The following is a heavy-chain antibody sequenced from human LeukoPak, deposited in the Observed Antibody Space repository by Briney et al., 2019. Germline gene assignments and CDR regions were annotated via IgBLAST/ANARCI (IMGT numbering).Heavy chain of an antibody. CDR1: GYTFTSYG. Sequence: ASVKVSCKASGYTFTSYGISWVRQAPGQGLEGRGWISAYNGNTNYAQKLQGRVTMTTDTSTSTAYMELRSLRSDDTAVYYCARGYCSGGSCYSVGVYWGQGTLVTVSS. V-gene: IGHV1-18*01. CDR3: ARGYCSGGSCYSVGVY. CDR2: ISAYNGNT. J-gene: IGHJ4*02. D-gene: IGHD2-15*01.